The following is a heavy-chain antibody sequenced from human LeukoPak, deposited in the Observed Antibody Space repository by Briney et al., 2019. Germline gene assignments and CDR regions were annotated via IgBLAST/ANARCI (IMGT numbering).Heavy chain of an antibody. CDR1: GGSINTYY. D-gene: IGHD3-9*01. J-gene: IGHJ4*02. V-gene: IGHV4-59*08. CDR3: ARHVLTAGSID. CDR2: MYNSEST. Sequence: SETLSLTCTISGGSINTYYWSWIRQPPGEGLEWIAYMYNSESTKYNPSLKSRVTISVDTSKKQFSLKLRSVTAADTALYYCARHVLTAGSIDWGQGTLVTVSS.